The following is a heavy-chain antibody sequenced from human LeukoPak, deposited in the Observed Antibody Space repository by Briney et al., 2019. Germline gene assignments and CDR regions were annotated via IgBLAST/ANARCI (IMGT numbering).Heavy chain of an antibody. D-gene: IGHD3-10*01. CDR2: ISSSGSTI. CDR1: GFTFSSYE. V-gene: IGHV3-48*03. Sequence: GSLRLSCAASGFTFSSYEMNWVRQAPGKGLEWVSYISSSGSTIYYADSVKGRFTISRDNAKNSLYLQMNSLRAEDTAVYYCARADYYGSGSWFDYWGQGTLVTVSS. J-gene: IGHJ4*02. CDR3: ARADYYGSGSWFDY.